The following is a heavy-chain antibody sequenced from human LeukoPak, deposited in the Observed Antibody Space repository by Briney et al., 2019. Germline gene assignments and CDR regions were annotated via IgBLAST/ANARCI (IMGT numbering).Heavy chain of an antibody. CDR1: GFTFSSYA. Sequence: GGPLRLSCAASGFTFSSYAMHWVRQAPGKGLEYVSAISSNGGSTYYANSVKGRFTISRDNSKNTLYLQMGSLRAEDMAVYYCARGYGLYYFDYWGQGTLVTVSS. D-gene: IGHD4-17*01. V-gene: IGHV3-64*01. J-gene: IGHJ4*02. CDR3: ARGYGLYYFDY. CDR2: ISSNGGST.